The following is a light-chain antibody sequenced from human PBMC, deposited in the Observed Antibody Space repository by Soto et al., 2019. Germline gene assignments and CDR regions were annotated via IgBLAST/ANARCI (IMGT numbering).Light chain of an antibody. CDR2: EVS. Sequence: ALTQPASVSGSPGQSITISCTGTSSDVGSYNLVSWYQQHPGKAPKLMIYEVSKRPSGVSNRFSGSKSGNTASLKISELQAKDEADYYCCSYEGSSTFYVFGTGTKVXVL. J-gene: IGLJ1*01. V-gene: IGLV2-23*02. CDR3: CSYEGSSTFYV. CDR1: SSDVGSYNL.